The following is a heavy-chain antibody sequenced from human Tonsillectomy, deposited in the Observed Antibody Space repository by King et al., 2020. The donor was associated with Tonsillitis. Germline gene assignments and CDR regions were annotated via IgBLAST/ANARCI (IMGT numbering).Heavy chain of an antibody. J-gene: IGHJ4*02. CDR2: SVSNGEK. CDR3: ARIYGDYSTVFDY. Sequence: TLKESGPVLVKPTETLTLTCTVSGFSLSNARMGVSWIRQPPGKALERLAHSVSNGEKSYSTSLKSRLTISKDTSKSQVVLTMTNMDPVDTATYYCARIYGDYSTVFDYWGQGTLVTVSS. CDR1: GFSLSNARMG. V-gene: IGHV2-26*01. D-gene: IGHD4-17*01.